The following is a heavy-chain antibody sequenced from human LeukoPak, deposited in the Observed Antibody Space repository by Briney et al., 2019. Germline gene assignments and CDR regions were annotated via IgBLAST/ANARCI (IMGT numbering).Heavy chain of an antibody. CDR1: GYTFTGYY. CDR2: INPNSGGT. Sequence: ASVKVSCKASGYTFTGYYMHWVRQAPGQGREWMGWINPNSGGTNYAQKFQGRVTLTTDTSTSTVYMELSSLRSEDTAVYYCARGPSITMVRGGQWYYYMDVWGKGTTVTISS. D-gene: IGHD3-10*01. CDR3: ARGPSITMVRGGQWYYYMDV. J-gene: IGHJ6*03. V-gene: IGHV1-2*02.